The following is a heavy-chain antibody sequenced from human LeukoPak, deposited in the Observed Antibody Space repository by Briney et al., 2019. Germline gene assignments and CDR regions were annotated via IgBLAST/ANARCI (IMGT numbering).Heavy chain of an antibody. V-gene: IGHV4-34*01. Sequence: SETLSLTCAVYGGSFSGYYWSWIRQPPGKGLEWIGEINHSGSTNYNPPLKSRVTISVDTSKNQFSLKLSSVTAADTAVYYCARRRSIAAGGLDYWGQGTLVTVSS. CDR1: GGSFSGYY. CDR2: INHSGST. CDR3: ARRRSIAAGGLDY. J-gene: IGHJ4*02. D-gene: IGHD6-6*01.